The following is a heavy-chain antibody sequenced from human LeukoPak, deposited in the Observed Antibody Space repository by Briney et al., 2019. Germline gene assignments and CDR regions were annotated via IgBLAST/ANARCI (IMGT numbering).Heavy chain of an antibody. CDR3: ARDIELST. CDR1: GFTFNIYA. V-gene: IGHV3-23*01. Sequence: GGSLRLSCAASGFTFNIYAMSWVRQAPGKGLEWVSGISGSGGSTYYADSVRGRFTISRDSSKSMLYLQMDSLRAEDTAIYYCARDIELSTWGQGTMVSV. J-gene: IGHJ3*01. CDR2: ISGSGGST. D-gene: IGHD1-7*01.